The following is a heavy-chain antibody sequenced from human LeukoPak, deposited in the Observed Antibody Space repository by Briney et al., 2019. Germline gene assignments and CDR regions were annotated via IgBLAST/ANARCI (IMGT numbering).Heavy chain of an antibody. Sequence: GGSLRLSCAASGFTFSSYAMSWVRQAPGKGLEWVSAISGSGGSTYYADSVKGRFTISRDNSESTLYLQMNSLRAEDTAVYYCAKAGGRYCSSTSCDPFDYWGQGTLVTVSS. D-gene: IGHD2-2*01. CDR2: ISGSGGST. CDR3: AKAGGRYCSSTSCDPFDY. V-gene: IGHV3-23*01. J-gene: IGHJ4*02. CDR1: GFTFSSYA.